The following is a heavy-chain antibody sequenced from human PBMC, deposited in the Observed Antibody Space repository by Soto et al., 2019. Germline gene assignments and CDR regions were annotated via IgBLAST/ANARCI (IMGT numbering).Heavy chain of an antibody. CDR2: ISAHNGNT. J-gene: IGHJ4*02. D-gene: IGHD1-1*01. CDR1: GYDFTTYG. V-gene: IGHV1-18*01. Sequence: QVHLVQSGAEVKKPGASVKVSCKGSGYDFTTYGITWVRQAPGQGLEWMAWISAHNGNTDYAQKLQGRVTVTRDTSTSTAYMEMRSLRSDDTAMYYWARGRYGDYWGQGALVTGSS. CDR3: ARGRYGDY.